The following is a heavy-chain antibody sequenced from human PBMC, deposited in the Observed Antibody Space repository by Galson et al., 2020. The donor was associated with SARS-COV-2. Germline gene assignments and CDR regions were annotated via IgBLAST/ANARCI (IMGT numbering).Heavy chain of an antibody. D-gene: IGHD6-19*01. J-gene: IGHJ4*02. CDR1: GGSFSGYY. V-gene: IGHV4-34*01. CDR3: AKDFRAVADSSFDY. Sequence: SETLSLTCAVYGGSFSGYYWSWIRQPPGKGLEWIGEINHSGSTNYNPSLKSRVTISVDTSKNQFSLKLSSVTAADTAVYYCAKDFRAVADSSFDYWGQGTLVTVSS. CDR2: INHSGST.